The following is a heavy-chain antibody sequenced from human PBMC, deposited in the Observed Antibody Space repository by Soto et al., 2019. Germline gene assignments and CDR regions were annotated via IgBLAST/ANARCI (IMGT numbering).Heavy chain of an antibody. J-gene: IGHJ4*02. V-gene: IGHV3-48*02. D-gene: IGHD3-16*02. CDR2: ISSSSTI. CDR1: GFTFSIYV. Sequence: PGGSLRLSCAASGFTFSIYVMHWVRKATGKGLEWVSYISSSSTIYYADSVKGRFTISRDNAKNSLYLQMNSLRDEDTAVYYCARDDRLGELSLYMYYFDYWGQGTLVTVSS. CDR3: ARDDRLGELSLYMYYFDY.